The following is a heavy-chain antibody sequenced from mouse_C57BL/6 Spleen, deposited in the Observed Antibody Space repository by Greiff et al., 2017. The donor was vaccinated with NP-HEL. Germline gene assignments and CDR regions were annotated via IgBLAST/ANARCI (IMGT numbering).Heavy chain of an antibody. CDR2: IDPSDSYT. CDR1: GYTFTSYW. CDR3: ARRIPYYYGSSYEGYYFDY. Sequence: QVQLQQPGAELVMPGASVKLSCKASGYTFTSYWMHWVKQRPGQGLEWIGEIDPSDSYTNYNQKFKGKSTLTVDNSSSTAYMQLSSLTSEDSAVYYCARRIPYYYGSSYEGYYFDYWGQGTTLTVSS. D-gene: IGHD1-1*01. J-gene: IGHJ2*01. V-gene: IGHV1-69*01.